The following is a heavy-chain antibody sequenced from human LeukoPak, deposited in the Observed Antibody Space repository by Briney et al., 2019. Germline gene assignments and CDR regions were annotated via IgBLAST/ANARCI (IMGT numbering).Heavy chain of an antibody. V-gene: IGHV3-23*01. CDR2: ISGSGGSI. CDR3: AKAPLGRCSGAICYYFDY. D-gene: IGHD2-15*01. Sequence: GGSLRLSCAASGFTFSSYGMSWVRQAPGKGLEWVSAISGSGGSIYYADSVKGRFTISRDNAKNSLYLQMNSLRAEDAAVYYCAKAPLGRCSGAICYYFDYWGQGTLVTVSS. CDR1: GFTFSSYG. J-gene: IGHJ4*02.